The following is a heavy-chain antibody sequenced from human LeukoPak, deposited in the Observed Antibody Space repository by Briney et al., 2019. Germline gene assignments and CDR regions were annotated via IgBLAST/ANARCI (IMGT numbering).Heavy chain of an antibody. Sequence: PGGSLRLSCAASGLTFSNYAMSWVRQAPGKGLEWVSGISDSGGSTYYADSVKGRFTISRDNSKNTLYLQMNSLRAEDTAVYYCAKGPYSSGWYYFDYWGQGTRVTVSS. J-gene: IGHJ4*02. D-gene: IGHD6-19*01. CDR1: GLTFSNYA. CDR2: ISDSGGST. CDR3: AKGPYSSGWYYFDY. V-gene: IGHV3-23*01.